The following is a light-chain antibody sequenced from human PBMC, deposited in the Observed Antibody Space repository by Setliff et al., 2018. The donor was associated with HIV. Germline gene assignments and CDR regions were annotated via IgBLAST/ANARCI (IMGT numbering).Light chain of an antibody. J-gene: IGLJ1*01. Sequence: QSALTQPASVSGSPGQSITISCTGTSSDVGGYNYVSWYQQRPGNAPKLMIFEVSNRPSGVSNRFSGSKSGNTASLTISGLQAEDEADYYCSSYTSSSLDVFGTGTKVTVL. CDR1: SSDVGGYNY. CDR3: SSYTSSSLDV. V-gene: IGLV2-14*01. CDR2: EVS.